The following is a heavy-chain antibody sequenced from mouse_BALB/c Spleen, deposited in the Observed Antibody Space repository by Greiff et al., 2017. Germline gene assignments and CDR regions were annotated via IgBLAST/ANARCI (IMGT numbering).Heavy chain of an antibody. CDR3: ARQSTTVVVDY. CDR1: GFTFSSYG. Sequence: EVHLVESGGDLVKPGGSLKLSCAASGFTFSSYGMSWVRQTPDKRLEWVATISSGGSYTYYPDSVKGRFTISRDNAKNTLYLQMSSLKSEDTAMYYCARQSTTVVVDYWGQGTSVTVSS. J-gene: IGHJ4*01. D-gene: IGHD1-1*01. CDR2: ISSGGSYT. V-gene: IGHV5-6*01.